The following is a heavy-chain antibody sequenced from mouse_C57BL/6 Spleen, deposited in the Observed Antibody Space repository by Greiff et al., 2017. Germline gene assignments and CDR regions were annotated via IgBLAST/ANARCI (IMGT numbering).Heavy chain of an antibody. CDR1: GFTFSSYA. CDR3: ARDGNYFDY. Sequence: QLVESGGGLVKPGGSLKLSCAASGFTFSSYAMSWVRQTPEKRLEWVATISDGGSYTYYPDNVKGRFTISRDNAKNNLYLQMSHLKSEDTAMYYCARDGNYFDYWGQGTTLTVSS. V-gene: IGHV5-4*01. J-gene: IGHJ2*01. CDR2: ISDGGSYT.